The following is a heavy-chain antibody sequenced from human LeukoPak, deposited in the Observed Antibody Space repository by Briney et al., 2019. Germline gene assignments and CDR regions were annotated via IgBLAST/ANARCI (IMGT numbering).Heavy chain of an antibody. CDR3: ARGPPGIAAAGLRD. J-gene: IGHJ4*02. CDR1: GYTFTGYY. Sequence: ASVKVSCKASGYTFTGYYMHWVRQAPGQGLEWMGWINPNSGGTIYAQKFQGRVTMTRDTSISTAYMELSRLRSDDTAAYYCARGPPGIAAAGLRDWGQGTLVTVSS. D-gene: IGHD6-13*01. CDR2: INPNSGGT. V-gene: IGHV1-2*02.